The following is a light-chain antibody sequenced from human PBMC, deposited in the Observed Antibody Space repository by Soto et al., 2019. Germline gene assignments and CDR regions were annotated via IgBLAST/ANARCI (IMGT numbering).Light chain of an antibody. J-gene: IGLJ1*01. CDR3: SSYTSSSTYV. CDR1: SADVGGFNY. Sequence: QSVLTQPASVSGSPGQSITISCTGTSADVGGFNYVSWYQQHPGKAPKLMIYEVNNRPLGVSNRFSGSKSGNTASLTISGLQAEDEADYYCSSYTSSSTYVFGTGTKVTVL. CDR2: EVN. V-gene: IGLV2-14*01.